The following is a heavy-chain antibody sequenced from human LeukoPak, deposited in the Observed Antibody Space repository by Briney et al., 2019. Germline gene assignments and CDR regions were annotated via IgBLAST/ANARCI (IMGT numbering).Heavy chain of an antibody. Sequence: GGALRLSCAASGFTFSSYWMSWVRQAPGKGLEWVANIKQDGREKYYVDSVKGRFTISRDNAKNSLYLQMNSLRAEDTAVYYCASAGYCSSTSCYESAFDIWGQGTMVTVSS. V-gene: IGHV3-7*03. CDR3: ASAGYCSSTSCYESAFDI. CDR1: GFTFSSYW. J-gene: IGHJ3*02. CDR2: IKQDGREK. D-gene: IGHD2-2*01.